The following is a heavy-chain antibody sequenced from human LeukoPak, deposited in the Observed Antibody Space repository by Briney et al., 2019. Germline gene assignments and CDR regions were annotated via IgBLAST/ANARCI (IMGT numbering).Heavy chain of an antibody. Sequence: GGSLRLSCAASGFTFSSYAMHWVRQAPGKGLEWVAVISYDGGNKYYADSVKGRFTISRDNSKNTLYLQMNSLRAEDTAVYYCARGLRWLQPPSDYWGQGTLVTVSS. J-gene: IGHJ4*02. CDR2: ISYDGGNK. V-gene: IGHV3-30-3*01. CDR3: ARGLRWLQPPSDY. CDR1: GFTFSSYA. D-gene: IGHD5-24*01.